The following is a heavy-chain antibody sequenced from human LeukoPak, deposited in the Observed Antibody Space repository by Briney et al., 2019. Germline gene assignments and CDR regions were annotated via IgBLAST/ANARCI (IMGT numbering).Heavy chain of an antibody. CDR2: INTNTGNP. Sequence: GASVKVSCKASGYTFTSYAMNWVRQAPGQGLEWMGWINTNTGNPTYAQGFTGRFVFSLDTSVSTAYLQISSLKAEDTAVYYCARVEYSSGWYRQYFQHGGQGTLVTVSS. CDR3: ARVEYSSGWYRQYFQH. D-gene: IGHD6-19*01. V-gene: IGHV7-4-1*02. J-gene: IGHJ1*01. CDR1: GYTFTSYA.